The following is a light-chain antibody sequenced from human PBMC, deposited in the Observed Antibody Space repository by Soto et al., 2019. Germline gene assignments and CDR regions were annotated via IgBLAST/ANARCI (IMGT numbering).Light chain of an antibody. V-gene: IGKV1-33*01. CDR1: QDITNY. J-gene: IGKJ3*01. CDR2: DAS. Sequence: DIQMTQSPSSLSSSVGDRVTITCQASQDITNYLFLYYQKAGIDPKVLISDASNLETGVPTRFSGSGSGTDITLTISGLQPEDLATYYYQQYDNLPLTFGPGTHVEI. CDR3: QQYDNLPLT.